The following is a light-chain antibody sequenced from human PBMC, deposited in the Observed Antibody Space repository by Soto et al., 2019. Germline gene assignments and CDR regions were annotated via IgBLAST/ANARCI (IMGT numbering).Light chain of an antibody. Sequence: QSALTQPRSVSGSPGQSVTISCTGTSSDVGGYNYVSWYQHHPGKAPKLMIYDVTKRPSGVPDRFSGSKSGNTASLTISGLRAEDEADYYCCSYVGSYTHVFGTGTKVTVL. CDR3: CSYVGSYTHV. CDR1: SSDVGGYNY. J-gene: IGLJ1*01. CDR2: DVT. V-gene: IGLV2-11*01.